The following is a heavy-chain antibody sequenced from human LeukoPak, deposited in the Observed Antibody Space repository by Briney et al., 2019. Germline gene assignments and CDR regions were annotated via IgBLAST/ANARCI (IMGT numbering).Heavy chain of an antibody. Sequence: GASVKVSCKASGGTFSSYTISWVRQAPGQGLEWMGRIIPILGIANYAQKFQGRVTITADKSTSTAYMELSSLRSEGTAVYYRARGTTIFGVVIIASYWGQGTLVTVSS. CDR1: GGTFSSYT. V-gene: IGHV1-69*02. D-gene: IGHD3-3*01. CDR2: IIPILGIA. CDR3: ARGTTIFGVVIIASY. J-gene: IGHJ4*02.